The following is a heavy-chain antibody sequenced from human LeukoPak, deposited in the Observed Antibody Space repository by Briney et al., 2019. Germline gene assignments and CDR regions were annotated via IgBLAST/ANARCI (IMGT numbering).Heavy chain of an antibody. CDR2: IIPILGIA. CDR1: GGTFSSYA. Sequence: SVKVSCKASGGTFSSYAISRVRQAPGQGLEWMGRIIPILGIANYAQKFQGRVTITADKSTSTAYMELSSLRSEDTAVYYCARENPNCGGDCYLNWFDPWGQGTLVTVSS. J-gene: IGHJ5*02. V-gene: IGHV1-69*04. CDR3: ARENPNCGGDCYLNWFDP. D-gene: IGHD2-21*02.